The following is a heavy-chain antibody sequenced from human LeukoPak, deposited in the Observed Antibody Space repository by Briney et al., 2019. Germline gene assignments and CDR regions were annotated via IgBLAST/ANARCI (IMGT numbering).Heavy chain of an antibody. CDR1: GYTFTGYY. V-gene: IGHV1-2*06. Sequence: ASVKVSCKASGYTFTGYYMHWVRQAPGQGLGWMGRINPNSGGTNYAQKFQGRVTMTRDTSISTAYMELSRLRSDDTAVYYCARGYFGVVPNWFDPWGQGTLVTVSS. J-gene: IGHJ5*02. CDR3: ARGYFGVVPNWFDP. CDR2: INPNSGGT. D-gene: IGHD3-3*01.